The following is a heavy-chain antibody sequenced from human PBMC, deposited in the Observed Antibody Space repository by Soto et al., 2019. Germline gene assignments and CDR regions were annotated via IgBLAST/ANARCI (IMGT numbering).Heavy chain of an antibody. CDR2: IYYSGST. Sequence: QLQLQESGPGLVKPSETLSLTCTVSGGSISSSSYYWGWIRQPPGKGLEWIGSIYYSGSTYYNPSLKSRVTISVDTSKNQFSLKLSSVTAADTAVYYCARQPGRRITFFGVVEYPWGHGTLVTVSS. CDR3: ARQPGRRITFFGVVEYP. CDR1: GGSISSSSYY. D-gene: IGHD3-3*01. V-gene: IGHV4-39*01. J-gene: IGHJ5*02.